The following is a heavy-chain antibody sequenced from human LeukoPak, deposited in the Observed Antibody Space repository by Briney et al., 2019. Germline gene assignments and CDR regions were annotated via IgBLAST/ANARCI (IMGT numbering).Heavy chain of an antibody. CDR3: AKMQGYFDY. Sequence: GGSLRLSCAASGFTFSSYAMSWVRQAPGKGLEWVSTISDSGGSTYYADSVKGRFTISRDNSKNTLYVQMNSLRAEDAATYYCAKMQGYFDYWGQGSLVTVSS. CDR2: ISDSGGST. J-gene: IGHJ4*02. CDR1: GFTFSSYA. V-gene: IGHV3-23*01.